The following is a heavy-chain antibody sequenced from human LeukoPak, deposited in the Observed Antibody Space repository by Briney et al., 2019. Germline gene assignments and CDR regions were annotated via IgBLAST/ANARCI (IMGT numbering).Heavy chain of an antibody. CDR2: IYHTGST. V-gene: IGHV4-30-2*01. CDR1: GGSISSGLYS. D-gene: IGHD2-2*01. Sequence: SETLSLTCDVSGGSISSGLYSWSWIRQPLGKGLEWIGDIYHTGSTYYNPSLKSRVTISVDTSKNQFSLRLSSVTAADTAVYYCARLQYCSGTSCYWFDPWGQGTLVTVSS. CDR3: ARLQYCSGTSCYWFDP. J-gene: IGHJ5*02.